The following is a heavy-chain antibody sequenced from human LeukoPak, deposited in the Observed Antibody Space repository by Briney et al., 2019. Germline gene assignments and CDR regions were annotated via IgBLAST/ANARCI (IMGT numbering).Heavy chain of an antibody. D-gene: IGHD3-22*01. CDR1: GFTFSSYE. CDR3: ASPRYYYDSSGYLY. Sequence: PGGSLRLSCAASGFTFSSYEMNWVRQAPGKGLEWVSYISSSGSTIYYADSVKGRFTISRDNAKNSLYLQMNSLRAEDTAVYYCASPRYYYDSSGYLYWGQGTLVTVSS. V-gene: IGHV3-48*03. CDR2: ISSSGSTI. J-gene: IGHJ4*02.